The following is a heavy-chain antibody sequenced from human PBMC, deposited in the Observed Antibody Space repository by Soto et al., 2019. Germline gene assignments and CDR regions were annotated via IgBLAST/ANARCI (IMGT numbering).Heavy chain of an antibody. J-gene: IGHJ6*02. CDR3: ASPTREWLPPARDYYYGMDV. CDR1: GGTFSSYA. CDR2: IIPIFGTA. V-gene: IGHV1-69*06. D-gene: IGHD3-3*01. Sequence: QVQLVQSGAEVKKPGSSVKVSCKASGGTFSSYAISWVRQAPGHGLEWMGGIIPIFGTANYAQKFQGRVTITADKSTGTAYMELSSLRSEDTAVYYCASPTREWLPPARDYYYGMDVWGQGTTVTVSS.